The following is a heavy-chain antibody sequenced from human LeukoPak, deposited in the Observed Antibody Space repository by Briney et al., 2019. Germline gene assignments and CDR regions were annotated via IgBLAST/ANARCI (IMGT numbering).Heavy chain of an antibody. CDR2: ISWDGRNM. V-gene: IGHV3-9*01. Sequence: GGTLRLSRAASGFSLADYAMHWVRQAPGQGLEWVSGISWDGRNMAYAASVKGRFTISRDNAQNSLYLKMYSLKIEDTAFYYCIKDMGFDLLKDAFDLWGQGMLVTVSS. CDR3: IKDMGFDLLKDAFDL. J-gene: IGHJ3*01. CDR1: GFSLADYA. D-gene: IGHD1-26*01.